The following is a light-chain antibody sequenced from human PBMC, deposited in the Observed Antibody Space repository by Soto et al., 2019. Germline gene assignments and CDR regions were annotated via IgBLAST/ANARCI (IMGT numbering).Light chain of an antibody. J-gene: IGKJ1*01. CDR3: QQYNNWPLT. V-gene: IGKV3-15*01. CDR1: QSISRN. Sequence: EIVMTQSPATLSVSPGERATLSCRASQSISRNLAWYQHKPGQAPRLLIYAASTRATGLPARFSGSGSGTEFTLTISSLQSEDFAVYSCQQYNNWPLTFGQGTKV. CDR2: AAS.